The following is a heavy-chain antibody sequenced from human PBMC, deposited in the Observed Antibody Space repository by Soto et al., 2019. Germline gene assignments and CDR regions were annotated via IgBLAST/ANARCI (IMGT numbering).Heavy chain of an antibody. D-gene: IGHD1-20*01. Sequence: SETLSLTCTVSGGSISSYYWSWIRQPPGKGLEWIGYIYYSGSTNYNPSLKSRVTISVDTSKNQFSLKLSSVTAADTAVYYCARLRYNLVDIWGQGTMVTVSS. V-gene: IGHV4-59*08. CDR2: IYYSGST. J-gene: IGHJ3*02. CDR1: GGSISSYY. CDR3: ARLRYNLVDI.